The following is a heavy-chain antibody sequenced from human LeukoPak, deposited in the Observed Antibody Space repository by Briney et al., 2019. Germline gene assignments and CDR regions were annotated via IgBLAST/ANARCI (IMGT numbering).Heavy chain of an antibody. Sequence: PSETLSLTCTVSGYSISSGYYWGWIRQPPGKGLEWIGSIYHSGSTYYNPSLKSRVTISVDTSKNQFSPKLSSVTAADTAVYYCARVGVYGGNHFDYWGQGTLVTVSS. CDR1: GYSISSGYY. CDR3: ARVGVYGGNHFDY. J-gene: IGHJ4*02. CDR2: IYHSGST. D-gene: IGHD4-23*01. V-gene: IGHV4-38-2*02.